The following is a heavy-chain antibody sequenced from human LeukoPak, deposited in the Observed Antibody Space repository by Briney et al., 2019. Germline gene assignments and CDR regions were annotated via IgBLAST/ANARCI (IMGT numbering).Heavy chain of an antibody. D-gene: IGHD5-24*01. CDR3: ARGEMATSFDY. Sequence: SETLSLTCTVPGGSISSYYWSWIRQPPGKGLEWIGYIYYSGSTNYNPSLKSRVTISVDTSKNQFSLKLSSVTAADTAVYYCARGEMATSFDYWGQGTLVTVSS. CDR1: GGSISSYY. CDR2: IYYSGST. J-gene: IGHJ4*02. V-gene: IGHV4-59*01.